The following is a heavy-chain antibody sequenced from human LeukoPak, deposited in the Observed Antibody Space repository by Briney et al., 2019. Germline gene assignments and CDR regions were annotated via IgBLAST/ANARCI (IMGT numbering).Heavy chain of an antibody. D-gene: IGHD3-10*01. J-gene: IGHJ4*02. CDR2: ISGSGGST. CDR3: ATLWFVELGLY. CDR1: GFTFISYA. V-gene: IGHV3-23*01. Sequence: GGSLRLSCPASGFTFISYAMSWVRQAPGKGLEWVSAISGSGGSTYYADSVKGRFTISRDNSKNTLSLQMNSLRAEDTAVYYCATLWFVELGLYWGQGTLVSVSS.